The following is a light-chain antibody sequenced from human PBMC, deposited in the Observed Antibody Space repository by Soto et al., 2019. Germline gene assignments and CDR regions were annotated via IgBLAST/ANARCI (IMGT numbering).Light chain of an antibody. Sequence: EIVFTQSPVTLSLSQVERATLSCRASQSVGSRYLAWYQQKPGQAPRLLIYGASSRATGIPDRFSGSGSGTDLTLTISRLEPEDFAVYLCQLSWKCGQGTKGDIK. V-gene: IGKV3-20*01. CDR2: GAS. CDR1: QSVGSRY. CDR3: QLSWK. J-gene: IGKJ1*01.